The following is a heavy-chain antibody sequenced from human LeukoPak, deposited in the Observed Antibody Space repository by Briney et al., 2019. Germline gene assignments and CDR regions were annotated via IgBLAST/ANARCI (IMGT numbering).Heavy chain of an antibody. V-gene: IGHV3-74*01. J-gene: IGHJ4*02. CDR1: GFTFSSYW. CDR2: INSDGSST. Sequence: GGSLRLSCAASGFTFSSYWMHWVRQAPGKGLVWVSRINSDGSSTSYADSVKGRFTISRDNAKNTLYLQMNSLRAEDTAVYYCARGGFLLYIERGLDYWGQGTLVTVSS. CDR3: ARGGFLLYIERGLDY. D-gene: IGHD2-2*02.